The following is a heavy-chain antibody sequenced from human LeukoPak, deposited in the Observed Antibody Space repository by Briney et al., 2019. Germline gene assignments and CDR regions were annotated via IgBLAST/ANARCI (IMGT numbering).Heavy chain of an antibody. CDR2: ISSSSSYI. V-gene: IGHV3-21*04. CDR1: GFTFTTYS. J-gene: IGHJ4*02. Sequence: PGGSLRLSCAASGFTFTTYSMNWVRQAPGQGLEWVSSISSSSSYIYYADSVKGRFTISRDNAKNSLYLQMNSLRSDDTAVYYCARDVNDNIGSSDYWGQGTLVTVSS. D-gene: IGHD3-22*01. CDR3: ARDVNDNIGSSDY.